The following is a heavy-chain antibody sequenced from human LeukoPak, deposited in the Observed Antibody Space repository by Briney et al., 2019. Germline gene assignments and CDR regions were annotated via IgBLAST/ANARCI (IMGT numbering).Heavy chain of an antibody. CDR1: GYTFTGYY. D-gene: IGHD2-2*01. CDR3: ATAARCGSSTCCYSYFDY. V-gene: IGHV1-24*01. CDR2: FDPEDGET. Sequence: ASVKVSCKASGYTFTGYYMHWERQAPGKGLEWMGGFDPEDGETIYAQKFQGRVTMTEDTSTDTAYMELSSLRSEDTAVYYCATAARCGSSTCCYSYFDYWGQGTLVTVSS. J-gene: IGHJ4*02.